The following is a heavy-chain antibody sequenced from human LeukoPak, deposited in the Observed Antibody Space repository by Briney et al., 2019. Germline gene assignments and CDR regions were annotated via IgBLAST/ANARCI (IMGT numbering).Heavy chain of an antibody. CDR1: GGTFSSYA. CDR2: IIPILGIA. CDR3: ARGGRGSYYFDY. V-gene: IGHV1-69*04. Sequence: ASVKVSCKASGGTFSSYAISWVRQAPGQGLEWMERIIPILGIANYAQKFQGRVTITADKSTSTAYMELSSLRSEDTAVYYCARGGRGSYYFDYWGQGTLVTVSS. J-gene: IGHJ4*02. D-gene: IGHD1-26*01.